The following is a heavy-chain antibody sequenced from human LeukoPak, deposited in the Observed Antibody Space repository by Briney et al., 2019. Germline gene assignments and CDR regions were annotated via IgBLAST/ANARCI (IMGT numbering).Heavy chain of an antibody. CDR1: SGSISSGGYS. CDR2: IYHSGST. D-gene: IGHD2-15*01. J-gene: IGHJ4*02. V-gene: IGHV4-30-2*01. Sequence: SETLSLTCAVSSGSISSGGYSWSWIRQPPGKGLEWIGDIYHSGSTYYNPSLKSRVTISVDRSKNQFSLKLSSVTAADTAVYYCARACSGGSCYSCLDYWGQGTLVTVSS. CDR3: ARACSGGSCYSCLDY.